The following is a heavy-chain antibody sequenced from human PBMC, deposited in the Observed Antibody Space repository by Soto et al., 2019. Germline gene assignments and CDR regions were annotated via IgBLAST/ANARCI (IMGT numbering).Heavy chain of an antibody. CDR1: GFTFSSYS. CDR2: ISSSSSYI. Sequence: EVQLVESGGGLVKPGGSLRLSCAASGFTFSSYSMNWVRQAPGKGLEWVSSISSSSSYIYYADSVKGRFTISRDNAKNSLYLQMNSLRAEDTAVYYCAREVSKYSGYDFDYGGQGTLVTVSS. V-gene: IGHV3-21*01. D-gene: IGHD5-12*01. CDR3: AREVSKYSGYDFDY. J-gene: IGHJ4*02.